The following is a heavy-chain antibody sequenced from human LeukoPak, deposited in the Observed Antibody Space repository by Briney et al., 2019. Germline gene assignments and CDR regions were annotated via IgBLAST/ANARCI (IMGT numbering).Heavy chain of an antibody. V-gene: IGHV3-20*04. J-gene: IGHJ4*02. CDR3: ARAHNYDGRDYYYAFSDY. CDR1: GFNFDDYG. Sequence: PGGSLRLSCAASGFNFDDYGMTWVRQAPGRGLEWVSGVNWSGSSTNYADSVKGRFTISRDSATNSPYLQMNSLRAEDTALYYCARAHNYDGRDYYYAFSDYWGQGTLVTVSS. CDR2: VNWSGSST. D-gene: IGHD3-22*01.